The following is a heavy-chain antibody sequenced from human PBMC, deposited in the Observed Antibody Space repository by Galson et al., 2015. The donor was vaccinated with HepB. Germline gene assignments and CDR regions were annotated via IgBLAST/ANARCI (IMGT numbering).Heavy chain of an antibody. D-gene: IGHD6-19*01. CDR3: ARAGIAVFTCDY. Sequence: SLRLSCAASGFTFINYGMHWVRQAPGKGLEWVAVIWSDGNNKNYADSVKGRFTISRDESTDTVSLQMNSLRAEDTAVYYCARAGIAVFTCDYWGQGTLVTVSS. V-gene: IGHV3-33*01. J-gene: IGHJ4*02. CDR2: IWSDGNNK. CDR1: GFTFINYG.